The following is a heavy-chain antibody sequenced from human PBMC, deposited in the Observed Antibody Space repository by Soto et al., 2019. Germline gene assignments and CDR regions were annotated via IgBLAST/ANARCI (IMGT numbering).Heavy chain of an antibody. CDR1: GGTFSIYA. D-gene: IGHD6-6*01. J-gene: IGHJ6*02. V-gene: IGHV1-69*13. CDR2: IIPIFGTA. Sequence: SVEVSCKASGGTFSIYAISWVRQAPGQGLEWMGGIIPIFGTANYAQKFQGRVTITAYESTSTAYMELSSLRSEDTAVYYCARGSWAARLFYYYGMDVWGQGTTVTVSS. CDR3: ARGSWAARLFYYYGMDV.